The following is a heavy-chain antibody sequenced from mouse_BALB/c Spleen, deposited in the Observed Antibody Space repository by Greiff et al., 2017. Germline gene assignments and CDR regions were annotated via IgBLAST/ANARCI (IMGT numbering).Heavy chain of an antibody. D-gene: IGHD2-12*01. CDR1: GFTFSSYT. CDR3: ARHLRLDY. Sequence: EVQVVESGGGLVQPGGSLKLSCAASGFTFSSYTMSWVRQTPEKRLEWVAYISNGGGSTYYPDTVKGRFTISRDNAKNTLYLQMSSLKSEDTAMYYCARHLRLDYWGQGTSVTVSS. CDR2: ISNGGGST. J-gene: IGHJ4*01. V-gene: IGHV5-12-2*01.